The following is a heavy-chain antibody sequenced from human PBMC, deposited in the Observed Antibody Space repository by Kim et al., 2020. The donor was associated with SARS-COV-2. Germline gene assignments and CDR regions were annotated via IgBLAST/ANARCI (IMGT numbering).Heavy chain of an antibody. CDR1: GFTLSGCE. CDR2: SDRSDTK. D-gene: IGHD4-4*01. V-gene: IGHV3-48*03. J-gene: IGHJ4*02. Sequence: GGSLRLSCAASGFTLSGCEVNWVRQAPGKGLEWVSCSDRSDTKFYADSVKGRFSVSRDDAKNSLFLQMNSLRAEDTATYYCASGHSNGYNYLGQGTLVTVSS. CDR3: ASGHSNGYNY.